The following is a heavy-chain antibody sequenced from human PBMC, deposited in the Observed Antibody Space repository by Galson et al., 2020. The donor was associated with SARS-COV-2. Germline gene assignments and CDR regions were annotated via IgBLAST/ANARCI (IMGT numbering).Heavy chain of an antibody. CDR1: GFTFSSYW. CDR2: INSDGSST. Sequence: GGSLRLSCAASGFTFSSYWMHWVRQAPGKGLVWVSRINSDGSSTSYADSVKGRFTISRDNAKNTLYLQMNSLRAEDTAVYYCARDGVVVPAAIEYFDYWGQGTLVTVSS. J-gene: IGHJ4*02. D-gene: IGHD2-2*01. V-gene: IGHV3-74*01. CDR3: ARDGVVVPAAIEYFDY.